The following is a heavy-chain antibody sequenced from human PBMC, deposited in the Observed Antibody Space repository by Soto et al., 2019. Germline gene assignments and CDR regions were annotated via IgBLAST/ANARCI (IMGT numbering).Heavy chain of an antibody. V-gene: IGHV3-30*18. Sequence: QVQLVESGGGVVQPGTSLRLSCAASGFTFSSYGMHWVRQAPGKGLEWVTVISNDGSDKYYADFVKGRFTISRDNAKDTLYLQMNSLRPEDTALYYCAKSRNHLWGLDDCWGQGTLVTVSS. CDR2: ISNDGSDK. D-gene: IGHD3-16*01. J-gene: IGHJ4*02. CDR3: AKSRNHLWGLDDC. CDR1: GFTFSSYG.